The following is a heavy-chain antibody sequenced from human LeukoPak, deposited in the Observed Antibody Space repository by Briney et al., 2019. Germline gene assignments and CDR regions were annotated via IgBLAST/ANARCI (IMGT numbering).Heavy chain of an antibody. CDR3: ARALGYCSSTSCYPDDY. CDR1: GGTFSSYA. CDR2: IIPIFGTA. Sequence: SVKVSCKASGGTFSSYAISGVRQAPGQGLEWMGGIIPIFGTANYAQKFQGRVTITADESTSTAYMELSSLRSEDTAVYYCARALGYCSSTSCYPDDYWGQGTLVTVSS. D-gene: IGHD2-2*01. J-gene: IGHJ4*02. V-gene: IGHV1-69*13.